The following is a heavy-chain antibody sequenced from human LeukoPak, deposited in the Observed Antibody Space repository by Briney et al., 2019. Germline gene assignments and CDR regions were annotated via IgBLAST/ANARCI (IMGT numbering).Heavy chain of an antibody. CDR1: GFTFSDYY. Sequence: PGGSLRLSCAASGFTFSDYYRSWIRQAPGKGLEWLSVIYSGGSSYYADSVKGRFTISRDKSKNTLYLQMSSLRAEDTAVYYCAGCPSLHGNCSLYYYGLDVWGQGTTVTVSS. CDR2: IYSGGSS. V-gene: IGHV3-53*01. J-gene: IGHJ6*02. D-gene: IGHD2-15*01. CDR3: AGCPSLHGNCSLYYYGLDV.